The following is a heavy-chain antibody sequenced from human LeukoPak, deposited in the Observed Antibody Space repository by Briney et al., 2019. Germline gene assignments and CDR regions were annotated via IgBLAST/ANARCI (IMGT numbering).Heavy chain of an antibody. CDR2: GGSGGST. CDR3: ARAPPGLNWFDP. Sequence: GGSLRLSCAASGFIFSSYAMSWVRQAPGKGLEWVSYGGSGGSTYYADSVKGRFTVSRDNSKNTLYLQMNSLRAEDTAIYYCARAPPGLNWFDPWGQGTLVTVSS. CDR1: GFIFSSYA. J-gene: IGHJ5*02. V-gene: IGHV3-23*01.